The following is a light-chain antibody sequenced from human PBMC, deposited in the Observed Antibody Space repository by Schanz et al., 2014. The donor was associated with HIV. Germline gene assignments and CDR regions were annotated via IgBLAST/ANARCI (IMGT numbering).Light chain of an antibody. CDR2: AVS. CDR3: QQYASSAWT. CDR1: QSISNW. Sequence: DIQMSQSHTTVSASVGDRVIITCRASQSISNWLAWYQQKPGKAPKRLIYAVSSLHSWVPSRFIGSGSGTEFTLTISSLQPEDFATYYCQQYASSAWTFGQGTRVEIK. J-gene: IGKJ1*01. V-gene: IGKV1-5*01.